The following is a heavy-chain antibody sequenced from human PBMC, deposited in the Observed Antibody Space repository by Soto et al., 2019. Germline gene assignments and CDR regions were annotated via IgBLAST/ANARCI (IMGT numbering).Heavy chain of an antibody. CDR2: IHSDGSST. CDR1: GFTFSYYW. D-gene: IGHD1-1*01. J-gene: IGHJ3*01. CDR3: ARWERGAFDL. V-gene: IGHV3-74*01. Sequence: EVQLVESGGGLVQPGESLRLSCAASGFTFSYYWMHWVRQAPGKGLVWVSRIHSDGSSTTYADSVKGRFTISRDNARNTLYLQMNSLRAEETAVYYCARWERGAFDLWGQGTVVTVSS.